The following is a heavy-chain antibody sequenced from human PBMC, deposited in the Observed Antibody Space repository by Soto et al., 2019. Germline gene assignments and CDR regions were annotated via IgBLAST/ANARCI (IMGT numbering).Heavy chain of an antibody. J-gene: IGHJ4*02. CDR3: ARDLGYYDSSGYFDY. Sequence: QVQLVESGGGLVKPGGSLRLSCAASGFTFSDYYMSWIRQAPGKGLEWVSYISSSGDITYYADSVKGRVTISRDNAKNSLYLQMHNLRAEDTAVDYCARDLGYYDSSGYFDYWGQGTLITVSS. D-gene: IGHD3-22*01. CDR2: ISSSGDIT. CDR1: GFTFSDYY. V-gene: IGHV3-11*01.